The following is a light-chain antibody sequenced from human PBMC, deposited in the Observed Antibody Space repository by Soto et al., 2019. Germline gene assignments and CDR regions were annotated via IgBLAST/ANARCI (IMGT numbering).Light chain of an antibody. V-gene: IGKV3-20*01. CDR2: GAS. CDR3: HHYGGSPII. J-gene: IGKJ5*01. CDR1: QSVNSDY. Sequence: EIVLTQSPGTLSLSPGERATLSCRASQSVNSDYLGWFQQKPGQAPRLLIYGASTRATGIPDRFSGSGSGTDFTLTISRLEPEDFAVYYCHHYGGSPIIFGQGTRLDIK.